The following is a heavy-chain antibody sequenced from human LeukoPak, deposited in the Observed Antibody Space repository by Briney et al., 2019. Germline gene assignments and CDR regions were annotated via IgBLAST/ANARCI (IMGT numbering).Heavy chain of an antibody. J-gene: IGHJ6*02. CDR2: ISGSGGST. Sequence: GGSLRLSCAASGFTFSSYAMSWVRQAPGKGLEWVSAISGSGGSTYYADSVKGRFTISRDNSKNTLYLQMNSLRAEDTAVYYCARDFSNSGWYVYYYYGMDVWGQGTTVTVSS. V-gene: IGHV3-23*01. D-gene: IGHD6-19*01. CDR3: ARDFSNSGWYVYYYYGMDV. CDR1: GFTFSSYA.